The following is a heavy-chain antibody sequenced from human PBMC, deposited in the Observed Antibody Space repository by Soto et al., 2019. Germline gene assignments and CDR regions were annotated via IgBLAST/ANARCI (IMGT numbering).Heavy chain of an antibody. CDR3: ARRRYCGYDCYHKHYYGMDV. D-gene: IGHD2-21*02. CDR2: VIPVLTTT. V-gene: IGHV1-69*08. CDR1: GGTFSSYT. J-gene: IGHJ6*02. Sequence: QVRLVQSGAEVKKSGSSVKVSCMASGGTFSSYTVNWLRQAPGRGLEWMGRVIPVLTTTDYAQKFRGRVTITADKSAXGXYXXLTSLSAADTAIYYCARRRYCGYDCYHKHYYGMDVWGQGTTVTVAS.